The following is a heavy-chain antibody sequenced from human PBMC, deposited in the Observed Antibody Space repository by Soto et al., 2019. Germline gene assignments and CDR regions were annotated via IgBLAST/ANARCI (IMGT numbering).Heavy chain of an antibody. Sequence: QVQLVESGGDVVQPGRSLRLSCAASGFTFSTYAMHWVRQAPGKGLEWVALIWYDGSNKYYADSVKGRFIISRDNSKNTLYLQMSSLRAEDTSVYYCAREDGVAAWGGFDIWGQGTMVTVSS. CDR1: GFTFSTYA. CDR2: IWYDGSNK. J-gene: IGHJ3*02. D-gene: IGHD3-3*01. V-gene: IGHV3-33*01. CDR3: AREDGVAAWGGFDI.